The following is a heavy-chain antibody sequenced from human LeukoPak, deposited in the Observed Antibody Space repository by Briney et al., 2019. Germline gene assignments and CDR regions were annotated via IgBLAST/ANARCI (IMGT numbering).Heavy chain of an antibody. J-gene: IGHJ5*02. CDR3: TTDRMIYATNWAVSWFDP. CDR2: VKTKGDGGAA. D-gene: IGHD2-8*01. V-gene: IGHV3-15*01. Sequence: GGSLRLSCAASGITFTNAWLTWVRQAPGKGLEWVGRVKTKGDGGAADYAAPVKGRFTISRDDSTKTLYLQMNSLKTEDTAVYYCTTDRMIYATNWAVSWFDPWGQGTLVTVSS. CDR1: GITFTNAW.